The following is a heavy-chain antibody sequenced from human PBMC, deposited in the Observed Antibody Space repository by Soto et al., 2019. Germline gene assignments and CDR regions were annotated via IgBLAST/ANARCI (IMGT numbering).Heavy chain of an antibody. CDR3: AKGRCEMNWANYYGLDV. J-gene: IGHJ6*02. CDR1: GFTFPRFG. Sequence: QVQLVESGGGVVQPGRSLRLSCAASGFTFPRFGMHWVRQAPGKGLEWVALITYEGSQIYCADAVKGRFTISRDNGDNTLSLQMDNLRTEDTATYFCAKGRCEMNWANYYGLDVWGQGTTVTVSS. D-gene: IGHD7-27*01. CDR2: ITYEGSQI. V-gene: IGHV3-30*18.